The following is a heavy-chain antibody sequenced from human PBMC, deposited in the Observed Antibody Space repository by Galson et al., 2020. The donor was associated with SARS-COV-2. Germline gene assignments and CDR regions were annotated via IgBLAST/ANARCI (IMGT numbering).Heavy chain of an antibody. J-gene: IGHJ4*02. D-gene: IGHD6-19*01. CDR1: GFPFRDLW. Sequence: QLGESLKISCAASGFPFRDLWMSWVRQAPGKGLEWVASTKQDGTSKYYVDSVKDRFTISRDNAKNSLYLQMNSLRAEDTAIYFCARTRGSGWFRDYFDYLGQGVLVTVSS. V-gene: IGHV3-7*04. CDR3: ARTRGSGWFRDYFDY. CDR2: TKQDGTSK.